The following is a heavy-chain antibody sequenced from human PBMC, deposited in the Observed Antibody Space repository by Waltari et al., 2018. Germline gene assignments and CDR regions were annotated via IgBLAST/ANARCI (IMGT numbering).Heavy chain of an antibody. CDR2: IYPGDSDT. V-gene: IGHV5-51*01. D-gene: IGHD4-17*01. CDR3: ARHLGDDFGDPTWRQIDY. CDR1: GYSFTSYW. Sequence: EVQLVQSGAEVKKPGESMKISCTGSGYSFTSYWIGWVRQMPGKGLEWMGIIYPGDSDTRYSPSFQGQVTISADKSISTAYLQWSSLKASDTAMYYCARHLGDDFGDPTWRQIDYWGQGTLVTVSS. J-gene: IGHJ4*02.